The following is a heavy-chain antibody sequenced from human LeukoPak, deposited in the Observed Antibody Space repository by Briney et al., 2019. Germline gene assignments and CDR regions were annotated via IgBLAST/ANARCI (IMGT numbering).Heavy chain of an antibody. CDR3: ARDFQDGDYGGLDY. J-gene: IGHJ4*02. Sequence: PGESLRLSCAASGFTVSSNYMSWVRQAPGRGLEWVSVIYSGGTTYYADSVKGRFTISRDNAKNSLYLQMNSLRAEDTAVYYCARDFQDGDYGGLDYWGQGTLVTVSS. CDR1: GFTVSSNY. D-gene: IGHD4-17*01. V-gene: IGHV3-53*01. CDR2: IYSGGTT.